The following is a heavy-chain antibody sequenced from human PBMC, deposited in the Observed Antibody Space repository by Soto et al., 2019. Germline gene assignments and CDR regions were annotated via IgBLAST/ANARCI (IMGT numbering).Heavy chain of an antibody. CDR3: ARRQRGSWQGGDDFDI. J-gene: IGHJ3*02. CDR2: FDPSDSHT. Sequence: ESLKISCKGSGYSFTSYWISWVRQMPGKGLEWRGQFDPSDSHTNYSPSFQGHVTISADKSISTAYLQWSSLKGSDTAMYYWARRQRGSWQGGDDFDIWGQGTMVTVSS. V-gene: IGHV5-10-1*01. D-gene: IGHD6-13*01. CDR1: GYSFTSYW.